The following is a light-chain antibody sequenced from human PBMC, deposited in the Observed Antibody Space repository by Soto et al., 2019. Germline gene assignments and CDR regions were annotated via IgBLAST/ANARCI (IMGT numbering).Light chain of an antibody. CDR3: QQYYSYPFT. Sequence: IQLTQSPSSLSASVGARVTITCRASQGISSYLAWYQQKPGKAPKLLIYAASTLQSGVPSRFSGSGSGTDFTLTISCLQSEDFATYYCQQYYSYPFTFGPGTRLEIK. J-gene: IGKJ5*01. CDR2: AAS. V-gene: IGKV1-9*01. CDR1: QGISSY.